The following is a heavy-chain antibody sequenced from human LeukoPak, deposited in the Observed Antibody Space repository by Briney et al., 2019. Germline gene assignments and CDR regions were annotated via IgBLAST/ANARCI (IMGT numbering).Heavy chain of an antibody. CDR1: GFTFSNYG. Sequence: GGSLRLSCAASGFTFSNYGMHWVRHAPGKGLERVAVISYDGSNKYYADSVKGRFTISRDNSKNTLYLQMNSLRAEDTAVYYCARRAGAYSHPYDYWGQGTLVTVSS. CDR2: ISYDGSNK. V-gene: IGHV3-30*03. J-gene: IGHJ4*02. CDR3: ARRAGAYSHPYDY. D-gene: IGHD4/OR15-4a*01.